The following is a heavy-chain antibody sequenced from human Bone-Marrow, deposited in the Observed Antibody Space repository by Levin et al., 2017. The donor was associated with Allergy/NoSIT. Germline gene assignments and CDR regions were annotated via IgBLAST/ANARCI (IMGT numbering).Heavy chain of an antibody. CDR1: GGTFSSYA. Sequence: SVKVSCKASGGTFSSYAISWVRQAPGQGLEWMGGIIPIFGTANYAQKFQGRVTITADKSTSTAYMELSSLRSEDTAVYYCARAVVRFLLTSGMDVWGQGTTVTVSS. J-gene: IGHJ6*02. D-gene: IGHD3-3*01. CDR3: ARAVVRFLLTSGMDV. V-gene: IGHV1-69*06. CDR2: IIPIFGTA.